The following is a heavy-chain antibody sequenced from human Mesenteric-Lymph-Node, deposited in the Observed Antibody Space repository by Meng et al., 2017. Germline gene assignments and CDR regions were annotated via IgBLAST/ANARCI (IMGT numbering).Heavy chain of an antibody. D-gene: IGHD5-24*01. CDR2: ISGSGGST. CDR3: AKPPADGYNYVDY. Sequence: EVQLLESGGGLVQPGGSLRLSCAASGFTFSSYAMSWVLQAPGKGLEWVSTISGSGGSTYYADSVKGRFTISRDNSKNTLYLQMNSLRAEDTAVYYCAKPPADGYNYVDYWGQGTLVTVSS. J-gene: IGHJ4*02. V-gene: IGHV3-23*01. CDR1: GFTFSSYA.